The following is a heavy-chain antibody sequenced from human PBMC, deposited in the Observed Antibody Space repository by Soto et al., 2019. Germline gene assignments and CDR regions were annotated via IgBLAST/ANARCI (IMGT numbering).Heavy chain of an antibody. CDR1: GGSISISNYY. J-gene: IGHJ4*02. D-gene: IGHD1-7*01. CDR3: ARLYNWNYYGDY. Sequence: SETLSLTCTVSGGSISISNYYWGWIRQPPGKGLEWIGSIYYSGGTYYSPSLKSRVTISVDTSKNQFSLKLSSVTAADTAVYYCARLYNWNYYGDYWGQGILVTAPQ. V-gene: IGHV4-39*01. CDR2: IYYSGGT.